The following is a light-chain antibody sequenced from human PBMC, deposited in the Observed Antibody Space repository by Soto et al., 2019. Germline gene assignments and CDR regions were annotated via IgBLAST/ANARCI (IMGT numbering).Light chain of an antibody. J-gene: IGLJ2*01. Sequence: QSVLTQPPSASGSPGQSVTISCTGTSSDVGGYNYVSWYQQHPGKAPKLMIYEVSKRPSGVPDRFSGSKSGNTASLTVSGLQAEDEPDYYCSSYAGSNNVVFGGGTQLTVL. CDR1: SSDVGGYNY. CDR3: SSYAGSNNVV. V-gene: IGLV2-8*01. CDR2: EVS.